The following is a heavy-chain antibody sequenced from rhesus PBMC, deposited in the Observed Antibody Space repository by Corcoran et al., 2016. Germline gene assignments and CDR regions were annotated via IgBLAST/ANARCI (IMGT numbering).Heavy chain of an antibody. CDR1: GGAISSGYYY. J-gene: IGHJ4*01. V-gene: IGHV4-122*02. CDR2: VTYSWST. D-gene: IGHD6-31*01. Sequence: QVQLQESGPGLVKPSETLSRTCAVSGGAISSGYYYWSWIRQPPGKGLEWIGYVTYSWSTSYNPSLKSRVTISRDTSKNQFSLKLSSVTAADTAVYYCARAGYSSGLDYWGQGVLVTVSS. CDR3: ARAGYSSGLDY.